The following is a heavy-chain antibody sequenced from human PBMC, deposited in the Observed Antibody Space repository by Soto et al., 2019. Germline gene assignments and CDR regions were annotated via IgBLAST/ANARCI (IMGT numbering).Heavy chain of an antibody. Sequence: ASVKVSCKASGYTFTSYGISWVRQAPGQGLEWMGWISAYNGNTNYAQKLQGRVTMTTDTSTSTAYMELRSLRSDDTAVYYCARDDLWELLGGYYFDYWGQGTLVTVSS. CDR1: GYTFTSYG. CDR3: ARDDLWELLGGYYFDY. J-gene: IGHJ4*02. V-gene: IGHV1-18*01. D-gene: IGHD1-26*01. CDR2: ISAYNGNT.